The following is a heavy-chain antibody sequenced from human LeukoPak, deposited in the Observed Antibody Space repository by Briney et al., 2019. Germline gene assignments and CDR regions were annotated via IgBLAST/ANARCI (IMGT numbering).Heavy chain of an antibody. CDR1: VYTSSDFY. CDR2: INPYSGAT. CDR3: ATPTVTHTRDP. J-gene: IGHJ5*02. D-gene: IGHD1-1*01. Sequence: ASVKVSCQASVYTSSDFYCNWVRQTPGQGLEWMGWINPYSGATISAQNFQGRVTLTWDASIGTAYMELSRLRSDDTAVYYCATPTVTHTRDPWGQGTLVTVSS. V-gene: IGHV1-2*02.